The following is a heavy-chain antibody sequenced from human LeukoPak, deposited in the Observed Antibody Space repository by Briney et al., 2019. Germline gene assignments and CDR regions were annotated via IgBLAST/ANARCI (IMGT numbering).Heavy chain of an antibody. J-gene: IGHJ4*02. Sequence: PSETLSLTCTVSGGSISSSSYYWGWIRQPPGKGLEWIGSIYYSGSTYYNPSLKSRVTISVDTSKNQFSLKLSSATAADTAVYYCASRRNYDYGDFWGQGTLVTVSS. CDR3: ASRRNYDYGDF. D-gene: IGHD3-10*01. CDR2: IYYSGST. V-gene: IGHV4-39*07. CDR1: GGSISSSSYY.